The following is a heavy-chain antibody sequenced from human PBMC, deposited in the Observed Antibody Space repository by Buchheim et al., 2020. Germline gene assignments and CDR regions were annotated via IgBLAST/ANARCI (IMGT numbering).Heavy chain of an antibody. D-gene: IGHD3-3*01. CDR2: IKQDGSEK. CDR1: GFTFSSYW. V-gene: IGHV3-7*01. Sequence: EVQLVESGGGLVQPGGSLRLSCAASGFTFSSYWMSWVRQASGKGLEWVANIKQDGSEKYYVDSVKGRFTISRDNAKNSLYLQMNSLRAEDTAVYYCARNIWEWLLSEYYYYGMDVWGQGTT. J-gene: IGHJ6*02. CDR3: ARNIWEWLLSEYYYYGMDV.